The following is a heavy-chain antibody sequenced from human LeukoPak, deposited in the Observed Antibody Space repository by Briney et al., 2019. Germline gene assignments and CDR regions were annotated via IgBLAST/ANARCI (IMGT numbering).Heavy chain of an antibody. CDR2: ISWNSGSI. Sequence: GRSLRLSCAASGFTFDDYAMHWVRQAPGKGLEWVSGISWNSGSIGYADSVKGRFTISRDNAKNSLYLQMNSLRAEDTAVYYCAARPPYSYGYPYWGQGTLVTVSS. V-gene: IGHV3-9*01. D-gene: IGHD5-18*01. CDR3: AARPPYSYGYPY. J-gene: IGHJ4*02. CDR1: GFTFDDYA.